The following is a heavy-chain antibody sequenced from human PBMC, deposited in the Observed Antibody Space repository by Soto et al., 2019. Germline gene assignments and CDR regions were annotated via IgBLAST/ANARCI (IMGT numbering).Heavy chain of an antibody. Sequence: GGSLRLSCAASGFTVSSNYMSWVRQAPGKGLEWVSVIYSGGSTYYADSVKGRFTISRDNSKNTLYLQMNSLRAEDTAVYYCARAPYYYGSGNQPDYLDVWGKGTTVTVSS. J-gene: IGHJ6*03. CDR1: GFTVSSNY. V-gene: IGHV3-66*01. CDR3: ARAPYYYGSGNQPDYLDV. CDR2: IYSGGST. D-gene: IGHD3-10*01.